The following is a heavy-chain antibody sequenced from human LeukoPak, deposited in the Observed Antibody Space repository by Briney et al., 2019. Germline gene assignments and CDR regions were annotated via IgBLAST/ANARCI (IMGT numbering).Heavy chain of an antibody. CDR3: ARLQGRGDNYLDF. CDR1: GGSISPYY. J-gene: IGHJ4*02. CDR2: ISYSGST. D-gene: IGHD7-27*01. Sequence: PSETLSLTCTVSGGSISPYYWSWLRQPPGKGLEWIGYISYSGSTNYNPSLKTLRSRVTFSVDTSKNQFSLTLSSVTVADTAGYYCARLQGRGDNYLDFWGQGALVTVSS. V-gene: IGHV4-59*08.